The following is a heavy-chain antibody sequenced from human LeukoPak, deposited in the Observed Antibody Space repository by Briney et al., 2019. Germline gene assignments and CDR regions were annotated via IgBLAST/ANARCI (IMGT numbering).Heavy chain of an antibody. CDR2: IIPIFGTA. D-gene: IGHD4-17*01. J-gene: IGHJ3*02. V-gene: IGHV1-69*13. Sequence: GASVKVSCKASGGTFSSYAISWVRQAPGQGLEWMGGIIPIFGTANYAQKFQGRVTITADESTSTAYMELSSLRSEDTAVYYCARDSRTTVTTRTGAFDIWGQGTMVTVSS. CDR1: GGTFSSYA. CDR3: ARDSRTTVTTRTGAFDI.